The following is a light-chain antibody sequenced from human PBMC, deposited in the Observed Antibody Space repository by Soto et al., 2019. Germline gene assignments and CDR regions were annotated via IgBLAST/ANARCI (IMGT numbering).Light chain of an antibody. J-gene: IGLJ2*01. Sequence: QSALTQPASVSGSPGQSITISCTGTSSDVGSYNLVSWYQQHPGKAPKLMIYDDTKRPSGVSYRFSGSKSGNTASLTISGLQAEDEADYYCCSYAGSNTPVVFGGGTKVTVL. CDR2: DDT. V-gene: IGLV2-23*01. CDR3: CSYAGSNTPVV. CDR1: SSDVGSYNL.